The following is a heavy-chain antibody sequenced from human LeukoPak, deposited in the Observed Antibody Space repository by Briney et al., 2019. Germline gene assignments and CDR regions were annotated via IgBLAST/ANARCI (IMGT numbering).Heavy chain of an antibody. V-gene: IGHV1-69*13. CDR3: ARIYDYVWGSYRIDDAFDI. CDR1: GGTFSSYA. J-gene: IGHJ3*02. CDR2: IIPIFGAA. Sequence: GASVKVSCKASGGTFSSYAISWVRQAPGQGLEWMGWIIPIFGAANYAQKFQGRVTITADESTSTAYMELSSLRSEDTAVYYCARIYDYVWGSYRIDDAFDIWGQGTMVTVSS. D-gene: IGHD3-16*02.